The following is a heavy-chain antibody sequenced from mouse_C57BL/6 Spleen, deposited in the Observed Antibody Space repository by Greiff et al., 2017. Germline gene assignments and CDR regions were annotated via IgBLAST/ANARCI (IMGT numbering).Heavy chain of an antibody. Sequence: VQLQQPGAELVRPGTSVKLSCKASGYTFTSYWMHWVKQRPGQGLEWIGVIEPSDSYTNYNQKSKGKATLTVDTSSSTAYMQLSSLTSEDSAVYYCAFYGYYAMDYWGQGTSVTVSS. CDR2: IEPSDSYT. J-gene: IGHJ4*01. D-gene: IGHD1-1*02. V-gene: IGHV1-59*01. CDR1: GYTFTSYW. CDR3: AFYGYYAMDY.